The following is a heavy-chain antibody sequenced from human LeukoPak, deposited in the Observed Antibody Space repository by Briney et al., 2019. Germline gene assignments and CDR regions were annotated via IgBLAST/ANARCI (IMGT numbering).Heavy chain of an antibody. CDR1: GGTFSSYA. V-gene: IGHV1-69*13. D-gene: IGHD2-2*02. Sequence: RRASVKVSCKASGGTFSSYAISWVRQAPGQGLEWMGGTIPIFGTANYAQKFQGRVTITADESTSTAYMELSSLRSEDTAVYYCARAVLQAVIGGVLNYWGKGPLVTVSS. CDR2: TIPIFGTA. J-gene: IGHJ4*02. CDR3: ARAVLQAVIGGVLNY.